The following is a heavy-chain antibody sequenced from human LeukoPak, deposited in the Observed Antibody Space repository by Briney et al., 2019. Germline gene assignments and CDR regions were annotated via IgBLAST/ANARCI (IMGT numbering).Heavy chain of an antibody. CDR3: AKGESITIFGVVTGFDY. J-gene: IGHJ4*02. CDR2: ISGSGGST. Sequence: PGGSLRLSCAASGFTFNSYAMHWVRQAPGKGLEWVSAISGSGGSTYYADSVKGRFTISRDNSKNTLYLQMNSLRAEDTAVYYCAKGESITIFGVVTGFDYWGQGTLVTVSS. CDR1: GFTFNSYA. V-gene: IGHV3-23*01. D-gene: IGHD3-3*01.